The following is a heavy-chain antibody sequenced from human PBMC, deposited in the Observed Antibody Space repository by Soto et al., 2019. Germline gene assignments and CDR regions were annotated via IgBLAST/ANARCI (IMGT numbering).Heavy chain of an antibody. J-gene: IGHJ5*02. CDR1: GGSISSYY. Sequence: SETLSLTCTVSGGSISSYYWSWIRQPPGKGLEWIGYIYYSGSTNYNPSLKSRVTISGDTSKNQFSLKLSSVTAADTAVYYCARDMRGFYYDRTNWFDPWGQGTLVTVSS. D-gene: IGHD3-22*01. CDR3: ARDMRGFYYDRTNWFDP. V-gene: IGHV4-59*01. CDR2: IYYSGST.